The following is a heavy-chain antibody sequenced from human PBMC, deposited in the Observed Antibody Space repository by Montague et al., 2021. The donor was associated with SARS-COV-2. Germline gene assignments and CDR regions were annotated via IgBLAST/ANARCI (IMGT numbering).Heavy chain of an antibody. CDR3: VRADRRDPYTPHLYYYKGFDL. CDR2: VYHSGRS. D-gene: IGHD2-15*01. J-gene: IGHJ6*02. Sequence: SETLSLTCTVYGDSISTSYWAWIRQPPGKGLEWIGYVYHSGRSSYNSSLKSRVTISVDTSKNQVSLKLRSVTAADTAVYFCVRADRRDPYTPHLYYYKGFDLWGQGTTVTVSS. V-gene: IGHV4-59*01. CDR1: GDSISTSY.